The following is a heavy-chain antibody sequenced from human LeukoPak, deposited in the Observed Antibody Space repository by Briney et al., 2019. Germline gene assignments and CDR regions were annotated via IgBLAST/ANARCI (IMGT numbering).Heavy chain of an antibody. V-gene: IGHV1-69*04. CDR3: ARNEQDSSGYPV. D-gene: IGHD3-22*01. J-gene: IGHJ3*01. CDR2: IIPIFGIA. Sequence: SVKVSCKASGGTFSSYAISWVRQAPGQGLEWMGRIIPIFGIANYAQKFQGRVTITADKSTSTAYMELSSLGSEDTAVYYCARNEQDSSGYPVWGQGTMVTVSS. CDR1: GGTFSSYA.